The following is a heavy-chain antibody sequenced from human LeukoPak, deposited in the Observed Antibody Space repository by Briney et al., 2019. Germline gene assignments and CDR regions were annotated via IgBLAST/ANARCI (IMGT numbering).Heavy chain of an antibody. J-gene: IGHJ4*02. CDR2: FSGGDGSP. D-gene: IGHD5-12*01. CDR3: AKNGWLRSSGLWGDY. Sequence: GGSLRLSCAASGFTFTSYAMSWVRQAPGKGLEWVSSFSGGDGSPYHADSVKGRFTISRDNSKSTLYLQMNSRRAEDTAIYYCAKNGWLRSSGLWGDYWGQGALVTVSS. CDR1: GFTFTSYA. V-gene: IGHV3-23*01.